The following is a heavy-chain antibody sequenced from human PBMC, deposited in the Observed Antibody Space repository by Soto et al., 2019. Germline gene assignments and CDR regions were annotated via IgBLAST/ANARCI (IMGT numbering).Heavy chain of an antibody. V-gene: IGHV1-2*02. J-gene: IGHJ4*02. CDR3: ATDSGTSYPGY. CDR1: GFTFTAYY. Sequence: QVQLVQSGAEVKKPGASVKVSCKTSGFTFTAYYMHWVRQAPGQGLEWIGWISPNTGGTNYAQKFQGRVTMTRDTSINTGYLDLNRLRPDDTAVYFCATDSGTSYPGYWGQGTLVTVSS. CDR2: ISPNTGGT. D-gene: IGHD6-6*01.